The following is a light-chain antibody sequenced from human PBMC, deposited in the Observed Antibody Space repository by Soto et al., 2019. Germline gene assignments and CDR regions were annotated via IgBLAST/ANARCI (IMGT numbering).Light chain of an antibody. Sequence: QSVLTQPPSVSGAPGQRGTISCTGSSSNIGAGYDVHWYQQLPGTAPKLLIYGNSNRPSGVPDRFSGSKSGTSASLAITGLQAEDDAYYYRQSHDSHRSGYVFGPGTQLTVL. CDR3: QSHDSHRSGYV. CDR1: SSNIGAGYD. CDR2: GNS. V-gene: IGLV1-40*01. J-gene: IGLJ1*01.